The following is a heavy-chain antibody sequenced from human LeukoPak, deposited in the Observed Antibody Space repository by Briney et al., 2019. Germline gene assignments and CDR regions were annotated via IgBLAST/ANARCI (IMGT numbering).Heavy chain of an antibody. CDR1: GFTFSDSA. D-gene: IGHD1-26*01. CDR3: ARDIELSC. V-gene: IGHV3-23*01. Sequence: GGSLRLSCEASGFTFSDSAMGWVRQASGRGLEWVSLISASGGNSYYADSVKGRFTVSRDSSKNTLHLQVNSLRAEDTAVYYCARDIELSCWGQGTLVTV. J-gene: IGHJ4*02. CDR2: ISASGGNS.